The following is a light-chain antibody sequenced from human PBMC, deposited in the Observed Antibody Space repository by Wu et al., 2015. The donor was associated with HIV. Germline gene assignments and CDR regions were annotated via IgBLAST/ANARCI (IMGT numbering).Light chain of an antibody. CDR2: SAS. V-gene: IGKV3-20*01. CDR3: QQYGGSPARIT. CDR1: QSVRYNY. Sequence: SCRASQSVRYNYLAWYQQKLGQAPRLLIYSASRRAAGIPDGFSGSGSGTDFTLTISRLEPEDFAVYYCQQYGGSPARITFGQGTRLEIK. J-gene: IGKJ5*01.